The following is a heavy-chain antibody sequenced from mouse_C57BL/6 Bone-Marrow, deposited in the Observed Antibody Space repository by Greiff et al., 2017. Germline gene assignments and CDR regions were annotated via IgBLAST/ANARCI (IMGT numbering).Heavy chain of an antibody. J-gene: IGHJ1*03. V-gene: IGHV1-75*01. Sequence: VQLQQSGPELVKPGASVKISCKASGYTFTDYYINWVKQRPGQGLEWIGWIFPGSGSTYYNEKFKGKATLTVDKSSSTAYMLLSSLTSEDSAVYFCATHYYGSSLWWYFDVWGTGTTVTVSS. D-gene: IGHD1-1*01. CDR3: ATHYYGSSLWWYFDV. CDR1: GYTFTDYY. CDR2: IFPGSGST.